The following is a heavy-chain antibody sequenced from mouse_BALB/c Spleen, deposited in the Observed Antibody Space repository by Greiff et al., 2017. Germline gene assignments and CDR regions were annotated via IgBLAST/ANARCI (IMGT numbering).Heavy chain of an antibody. CDR1: GFTFSNYW. D-gene: IGHD1-1*01. J-gene: IGHJ3*01. Sequence: DVHLVESGGGLVQPGGSMKLSCVASGFTFSNYWMNWVRQSPEKGLEWVAEIRLKSNNYATHYAESVKGRFTISRDDSKSSVYLQMNNLRAEDTGIYYCTYGGPSAWFAYWGQGTLVTVSA. V-gene: IGHV6-6*02. CDR3: TYGGPSAWFAY. CDR2: IRLKSNNYAT.